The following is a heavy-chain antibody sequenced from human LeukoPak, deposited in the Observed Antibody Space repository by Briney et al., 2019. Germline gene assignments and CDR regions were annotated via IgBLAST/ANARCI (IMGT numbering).Heavy chain of an antibody. CDR2: ISGSSLTT. J-gene: IGHJ4*02. CDR1: GFTFSSYA. D-gene: IGHD6-19*01. Sequence: GGSLRLSCAASGFTFSSYALSWVRQAPGKGLEWVSLISGSSLTTDYADSVKGRFTISRDNSKSTLSLQMNSLNADDTAVYYCAKHLRTSVWFFDSWGQGTLVTVSS. V-gene: IGHV3-23*01. CDR3: AKHLRTSVWFFDS.